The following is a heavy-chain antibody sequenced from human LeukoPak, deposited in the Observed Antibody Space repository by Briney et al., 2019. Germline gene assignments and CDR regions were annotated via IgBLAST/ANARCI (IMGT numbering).Heavy chain of an antibody. Sequence: ASVKVSCKASGYTFTSYGISWVRQAPGQGLEWMGWISAYNGNTNYAQKLQGRVTMTTDTSTSTAYMELRSLRSDDTAVYYCARAPNFDWLLSPFAYWGQGTLVTVSS. CDR3: ARAPNFDWLLSPFAY. CDR2: ISAYNGNT. J-gene: IGHJ4*02. D-gene: IGHD3-9*01. CDR1: GYTFTSYG. V-gene: IGHV1-18*01.